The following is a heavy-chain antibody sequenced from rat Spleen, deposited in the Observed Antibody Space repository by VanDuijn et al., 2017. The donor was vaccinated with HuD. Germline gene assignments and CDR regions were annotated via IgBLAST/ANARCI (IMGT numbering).Heavy chain of an antibody. D-gene: IGHD1-1*01. J-gene: IGHJ2*01. CDR2: TTGGGNT. Sequence: TTGGGNTYYRDSVKGRFTISRDNAKSTLYLQMNSLRSEDTATYYCTRDGIYYYSGNYFDYWGQGVMVTVSS. V-gene: IGHV5-46*01. CDR3: TRDGIYYYSGNYFDY.